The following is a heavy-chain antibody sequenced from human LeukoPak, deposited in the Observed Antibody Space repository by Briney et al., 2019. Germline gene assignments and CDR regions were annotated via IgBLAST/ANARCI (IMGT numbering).Heavy chain of an antibody. CDR1: GGTFSSYA. CDR2: IIPIFGTA. V-gene: IGHV1-69*05. Sequence: ASVKVSCKASGGTFSSYAISWVRQAPGQGLEWMGGIIPIFGTANYAQKFQGRVTITTDESTSTAYMELSSLRSEDTAVYYCARRTWSGEDSDTAMVTYYFDYWGQGTLVTVSS. D-gene: IGHD5-18*01. CDR3: ARRTWSGEDSDTAMVTYYFDY. J-gene: IGHJ4*02.